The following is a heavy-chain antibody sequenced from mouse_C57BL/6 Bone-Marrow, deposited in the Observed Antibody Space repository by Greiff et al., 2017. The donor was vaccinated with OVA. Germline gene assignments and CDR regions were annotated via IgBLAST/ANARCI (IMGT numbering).Heavy chain of an antibody. J-gene: IGHJ4*01. Sequence: QVQLQQSGPELVKPGASVKISCKASGYAFSSSWMNWVKQRPGKGLEWIGRIYPGDGDTNYNGKFKGKATLTADKSSSTAYIQLSSLTSEDSAVYFCARDDDGYPYYYAMDYWGQGTSVTVSS. CDR3: ARDDDGYPYYYAMDY. V-gene: IGHV1-82*01. CDR2: IYPGDGDT. CDR1: GYAFSSSW. D-gene: IGHD2-3*01.